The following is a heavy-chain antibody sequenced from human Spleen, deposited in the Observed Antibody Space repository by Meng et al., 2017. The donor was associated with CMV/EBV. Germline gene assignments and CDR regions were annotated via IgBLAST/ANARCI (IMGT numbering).Heavy chain of an antibody. D-gene: IGHD2-15*01. CDR1: GYTFTGYY. J-gene: IGHJ5*02. CDR2: INPNSGGT. CDR3: ARVHLGNSHVVVQGGRGWFGP. V-gene: IGHV1-2*02. Sequence: ASVKVSCKASGYTFTGYYMHWVRQAPGQGLEWMGWINPNSGGTNYAQKFQGRVTMTRDTSISTAYMELSRLRSDDTAVYYCARVHLGNSHVVVQGGRGWFGPWGQGTLVTVSS.